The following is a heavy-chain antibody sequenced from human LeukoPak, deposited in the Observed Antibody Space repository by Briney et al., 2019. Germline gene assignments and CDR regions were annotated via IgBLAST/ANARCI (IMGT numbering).Heavy chain of an antibody. Sequence: ASVKVSCKASGYTFTSYAMKWLRQAPGQRLEWMGWINTNIGNPTYAQGFTGLFVFSLDTSVSAAYLKISSLKAEDTAVYYCAREGALAQQPFYYYYMDVWGKETTVSVSS. V-gene: IGHV7-4-1*02. CDR1: GYTFTSYA. CDR2: INTNIGNP. CDR3: AREGALAQQPFYYYYMDV. D-gene: IGHD6-13*01. J-gene: IGHJ6*03.